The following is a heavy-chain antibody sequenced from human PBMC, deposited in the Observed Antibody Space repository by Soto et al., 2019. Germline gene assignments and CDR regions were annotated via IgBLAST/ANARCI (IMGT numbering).Heavy chain of an antibody. V-gene: IGHV4-4*07. Sequence: SETLSLTCTVSGGSISSYRWSWIRQPAGKGLEWIGRLNTYGNTHYNPSLKSRVTVSVDTSRNQFFLTLRSVTAADPAVYHCGRESGETWDYEASWGQGTPVTVSS. CDR3: GRESGETWDYEAS. D-gene: IGHD1-7*01. CDR1: GGSISSYR. CDR2: LNTYGNT. J-gene: IGHJ5*02.